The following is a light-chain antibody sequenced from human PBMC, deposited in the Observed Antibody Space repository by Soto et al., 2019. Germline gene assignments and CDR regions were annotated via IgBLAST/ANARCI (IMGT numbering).Light chain of an antibody. Sequence: DIQMTQSPSTLSGSVGDRVTITCWASQSISTWLAWYQQKPGNAPKLLIFDASNLESGVPSRFSGSGSGTEFTLTIDSLQPDDFATYYCQQYNSDSRTFGQGTELDIK. CDR3: QQYNSDSRT. CDR2: DAS. V-gene: IGKV1-5*01. J-gene: IGKJ1*01. CDR1: QSISTW.